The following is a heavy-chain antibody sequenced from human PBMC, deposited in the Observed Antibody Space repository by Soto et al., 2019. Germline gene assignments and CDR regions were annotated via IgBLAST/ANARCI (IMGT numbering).Heavy chain of an antibody. CDR1: GGSFSGYY. Sequence: QVQLQQWGAGLLKPSETLSLTCAVYGGSFSGYYWSWIRQPPGKGLEWIGEINHSGSTNYNPSLTSRVTTSVDTSKKQFTMKLSSVTVADRAVYYWARGVGYSAPGGMDVWGQGTTVTVSS. V-gene: IGHV4-34*01. J-gene: IGHJ6*02. CDR2: INHSGST. D-gene: IGHD5-18*01. CDR3: ARGVGYSAPGGMDV.